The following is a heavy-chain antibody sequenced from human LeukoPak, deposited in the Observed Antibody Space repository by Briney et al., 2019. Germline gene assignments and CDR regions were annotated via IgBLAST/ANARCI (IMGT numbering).Heavy chain of an antibody. CDR2: ISAYNGNT. CDR1: GYTFTSYG. Sequence: ASVKVSCKASGYTFTSYGISWVRQAPGQGLEWMGWISAYNGNTNYAQKLQGRVTMTTDTSTSTAYMELRSLRSDDTAVYYCAREGRVDTAMGILDYWGQGTLVTVSS. D-gene: IGHD5-18*01. V-gene: IGHV1-18*01. J-gene: IGHJ4*02. CDR3: AREGRVDTAMGILDY.